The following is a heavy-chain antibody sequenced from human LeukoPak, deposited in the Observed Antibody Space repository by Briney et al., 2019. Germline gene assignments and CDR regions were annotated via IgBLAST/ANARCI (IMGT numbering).Heavy chain of an antibody. D-gene: IGHD3-3*01. CDR3: ASNYERDAFDI. Sequence: GGSLRLSCAASGFTFSSYWMHWVRQAPGKGLVWVSRINSDGSSTSYADSVKGRFTISRDNAKNTLYLQMNSLRAEDTAVYYCASNYERDAFDIWGQGTMVTVSS. CDR1: GFTFSSYW. CDR2: INSDGSST. V-gene: IGHV3-74*01. J-gene: IGHJ3*02.